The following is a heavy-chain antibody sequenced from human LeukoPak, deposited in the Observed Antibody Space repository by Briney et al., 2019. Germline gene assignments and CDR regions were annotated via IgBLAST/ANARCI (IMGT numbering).Heavy chain of an antibody. J-gene: IGHJ4*02. CDR3: ARQWELLAIYYFDY. D-gene: IGHD1-26*01. CDR2: ISYSGSTI. CDR1: GFNFGDYY. Sequence: PGESLRLSCVASGFNFGDYYMSWIRQAPGKGLEWVSQISYSGSTIYYADSVKGRFTISRDNAKNSLYLQMNSLRAEDTAVYYCARQWELLAIYYFDYWGQGTLVTVSS. V-gene: IGHV3-11*01.